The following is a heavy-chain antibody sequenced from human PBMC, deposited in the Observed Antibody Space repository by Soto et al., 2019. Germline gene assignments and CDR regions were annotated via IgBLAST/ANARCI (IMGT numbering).Heavy chain of an antibody. V-gene: IGHV1-69*13. CDR1: GGTFSSYA. CDR2: IIPIFGTA. CDR3: ARDSSYDFWSGYYTVPPMDWFDP. J-gene: IGHJ5*02. D-gene: IGHD3-3*01. Sequence: VKVSCKASGGTFSSYAISWVRQAPGQGLEWMGGIIPIFGTANYAQKFQGRVTITADESTSTAYMELSSLRSEDTAVYYCARDSSYDFWSGYYTVPPMDWFDPWGQGTLVTVSS.